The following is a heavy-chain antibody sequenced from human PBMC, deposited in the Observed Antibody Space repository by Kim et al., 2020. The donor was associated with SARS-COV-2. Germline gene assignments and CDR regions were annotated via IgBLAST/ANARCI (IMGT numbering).Heavy chain of an antibody. Sequence: YHSTPLKTRRTISKDTSKNQVVLTMTNMDPVDTATYYCARISSWYPNFDSWGQGTLVTVSS. V-gene: IGHV2-70*01. J-gene: IGHJ4*02. CDR3: ARISSWYPNFDS. D-gene: IGHD6-13*01.